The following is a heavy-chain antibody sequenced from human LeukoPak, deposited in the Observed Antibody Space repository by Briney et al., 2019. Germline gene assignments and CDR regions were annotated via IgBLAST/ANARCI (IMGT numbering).Heavy chain of an antibody. D-gene: IGHD3-10*01. J-gene: IGHJ4*02. CDR2: IYYSGST. Sequence: SETLSLTCTVSGGSISSFYWTWIRQPPGKGLEWIGYIYYSGSTNYNPSLKSRVTISVDTSKNQFSLKLSSVTAADTAVYYCARVTYGTHLDNWGQGTLVTASS. CDR3: ARVTYGTHLDN. CDR1: GGSISSFY. V-gene: IGHV4-59*01.